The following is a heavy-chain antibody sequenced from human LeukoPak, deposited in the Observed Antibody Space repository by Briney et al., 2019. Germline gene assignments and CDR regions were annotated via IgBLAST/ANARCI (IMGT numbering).Heavy chain of an antibody. CDR2: IIPIFGTA. J-gene: IGHJ6*03. D-gene: IGHD6-13*01. CDR3: AAARAAAGTPSRPYYYYYMDV. Sequence: SVKVSCKASGGTFSSYAISWVRQAPGQWLEWMGGIIPIFGTANYAQKFQGRVTITADESTSTAYMELSSLRSEDTAVYYCAAARAAAGTPSRPYYYYYMDVWGKGTTVTVSS. CDR1: GGTFSSYA. V-gene: IGHV1-69*13.